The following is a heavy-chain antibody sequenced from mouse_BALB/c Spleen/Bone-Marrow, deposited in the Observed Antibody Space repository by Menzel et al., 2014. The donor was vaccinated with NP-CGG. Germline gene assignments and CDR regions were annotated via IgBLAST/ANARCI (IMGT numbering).Heavy chain of an antibody. V-gene: IGHV1S22*01. CDR2: IYPGSGST. CDR1: GYTFTSYW. CDR3: TRRGTVVFDY. D-gene: IGHD1-1*01. J-gene: IGHJ2*01. Sequence: LQQSGSELVRPGASVKLSCKASGYTFTSYWMHWVKQRPGQGLEWIGNIYPGSGSTNYDEKFKSKATLTVDTSSSTAYMQLSSLTSEDSAVYYCTRRGTVVFDYWAKAPLSQSPQ.